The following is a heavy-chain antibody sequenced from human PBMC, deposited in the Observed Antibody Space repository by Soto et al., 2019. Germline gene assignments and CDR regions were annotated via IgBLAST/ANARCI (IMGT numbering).Heavy chain of an antibody. CDR3: ARGRAAAGKSHRVYYYYGMDV. CDR2: ISYDGSNK. CDR1: GLTFSSYA. D-gene: IGHD6-13*01. J-gene: IGHJ6*02. V-gene: IGHV3-30-3*01. Sequence: QVQLVESGGGVVQPGRSLRLSCAASGLTFSSYAMHWVRQAPGKGLEWGAVISYDGSNKYYADSVKGRITISRDNSKNTLYLQMNSLRAEDTAVYYCARGRAAAGKSHRVYYYYGMDVWGQGTTVTVSS.